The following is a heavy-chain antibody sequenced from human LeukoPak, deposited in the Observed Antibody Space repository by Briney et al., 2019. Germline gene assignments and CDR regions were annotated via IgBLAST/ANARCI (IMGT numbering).Heavy chain of an antibody. J-gene: IGHJ5*02. CDR1: GFTFSSYA. Sequence: PGGSLRLSCAASGFTFSSYAMSWVRQAPRKGLEWVSAISGSGGSTYYADSVKGRFTISRDNANNSVFLQMNNLRAEDTGVYYCARDPSPHSSNWYYNWFDPWGQGTLVTVSS. CDR3: ARDPSPHSSNWYYNWFDP. CDR2: ISGSGGST. V-gene: IGHV3-23*01. D-gene: IGHD2-2*01.